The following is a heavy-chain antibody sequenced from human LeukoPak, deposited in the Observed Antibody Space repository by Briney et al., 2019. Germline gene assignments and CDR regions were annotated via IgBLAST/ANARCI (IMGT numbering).Heavy chain of an antibody. CDR3: ARDLRYSSGWYGGYYYYYGMDV. CDR2: IYYSGST. V-gene: IGHV4-59*01. Sequence: PSENLSLNCTVSGGSISSYYWSWIRQPPGKGLEWIGYIYYSGSTNYNPSLKSRVTISVDTSKNQFSLKLSSVTAADTAMYYCARDLRYSSGWYGGYYYYYGMDVWGKGTTVTVSS. D-gene: IGHD6-19*01. J-gene: IGHJ6*04. CDR1: GGSISSYY.